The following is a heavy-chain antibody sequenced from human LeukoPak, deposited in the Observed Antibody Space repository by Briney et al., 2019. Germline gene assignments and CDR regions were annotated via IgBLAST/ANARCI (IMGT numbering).Heavy chain of an antibody. CDR3: ARDRQIAY. CDR1: GFTFSNCW. J-gene: IGHJ4*02. CDR2: IKQDGSEK. Sequence: GGSLRLSCAASGFTFSNCWLTWVRQAPGQGLEWVANIKQDGSEKHYVDSVKGRFTISRDNAKNSLYLQMNSLRAENTAVYYCARDRQIAYWGQGTLVTVSS. V-gene: IGHV3-7*01.